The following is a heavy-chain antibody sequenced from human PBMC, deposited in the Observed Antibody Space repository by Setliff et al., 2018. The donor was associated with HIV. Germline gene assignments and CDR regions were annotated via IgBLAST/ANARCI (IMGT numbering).Heavy chain of an antibody. CDR2: IYYSGST. CDR1: GGSISSNNYF. J-gene: IGHJ6*03. V-gene: IGHV4-39*01. Sequence: SETLSLTCTVSGGSISSNNYFWGWIRQPPEKGLEWIGSIYYSGSTYYNPSLKSRVTISIDTSKNQFSLKLSSVTAADTAVYYCARGPPHYNFWSGYYTAYYYYYYMDVWGKGTTVTVSS. D-gene: IGHD3-3*01. CDR3: ARGPPHYNFWSGYYTAYYYYYYMDV.